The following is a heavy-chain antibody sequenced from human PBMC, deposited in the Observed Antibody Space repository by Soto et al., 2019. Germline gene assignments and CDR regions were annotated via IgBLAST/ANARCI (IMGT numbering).Heavy chain of an antibody. D-gene: IGHD1-1*01. CDR2: ISAHNGNT. CDR3: ARGRYGDY. J-gene: IGHJ4*02. Sequence: QVHLVQSGAEVKKPGASVKVSCKASGYTFTSYGITWVRQVPGQGLEWMGWISAHNGNTDYAQKLQGRVIVTRDTSTSTAYMELRSLISDDKAVYYCARGRYGDYWGQGALVTVSS. CDR1: GYTFTSYG. V-gene: IGHV1-18*01.